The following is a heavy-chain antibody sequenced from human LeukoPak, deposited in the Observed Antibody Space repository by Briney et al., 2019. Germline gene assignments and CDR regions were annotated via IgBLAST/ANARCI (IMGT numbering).Heavy chain of an antibody. D-gene: IGHD4-17*01. CDR1: GGTFSSYA. CDR2: INPNSGGT. Sequence: ASVKVSCKASGGTFSSYAISWVRQAPGQGLEWMGWINPNSGGTNYAQKFQGRVTMTRDTSISTAYMELSRLRSDDTAVYYCARDLEGNGDSPDIWGQGTMVTVSS. CDR3: ARDLEGNGDSPDI. J-gene: IGHJ3*02. V-gene: IGHV1-2*02.